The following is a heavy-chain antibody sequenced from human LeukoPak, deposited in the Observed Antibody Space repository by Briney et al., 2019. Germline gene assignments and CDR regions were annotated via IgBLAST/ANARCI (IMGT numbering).Heavy chain of an antibody. Sequence: SETLSLTFTVPGGSISSSSYYWGWIGQPPGKGLEWIGSIYYSVSTYYNPSLKSRVTISVDTSKNQFSLKLSSVTAADTAVYYCARRYLRYFDWLLDRFDYWGQGTLVTVSS. CDR2: IYYSVST. CDR1: GGSISSSSYY. CDR3: ARRYLRYFDWLLDRFDY. V-gene: IGHV4-39*01. D-gene: IGHD3-9*01. J-gene: IGHJ4*02.